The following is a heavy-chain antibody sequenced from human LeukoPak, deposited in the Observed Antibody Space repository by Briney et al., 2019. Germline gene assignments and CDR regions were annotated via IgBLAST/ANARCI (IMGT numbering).Heavy chain of an antibody. CDR3: ARGDSSGYYYRWGGTSNWFDP. Sequence: ASVKVSCKASGYTFTSYDINWVRQATGQGLEWMGWMNPNSGNTGYAQKFQGRVTITRNTSISTAYMELSSLRSEDTAVYYCARGDSSGYYYRWGGTSNWFDPWGQGTLVTVSS. CDR1: GYTFTSYD. V-gene: IGHV1-8*03. J-gene: IGHJ5*02. D-gene: IGHD3-22*01. CDR2: MNPNSGNT.